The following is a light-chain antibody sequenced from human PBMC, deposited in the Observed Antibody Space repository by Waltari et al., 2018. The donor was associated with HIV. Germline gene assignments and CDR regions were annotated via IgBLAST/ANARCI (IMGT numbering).Light chain of an antibody. Sequence: QTVVTQEPSFSVSPGGTVTLTCGLNSGSVSTTSFPSWYQQTPGQAPRTLIYSTNIRSSGVPERFYVSILGNKAALTSTGAQADDESDYYCLVHMGHGAWVVGGGTKLTVL. CDR1: SGSVSTTSF. CDR3: LVHMGHGAWV. J-gene: IGLJ3*02. CDR2: STN. V-gene: IGLV8-61*01.